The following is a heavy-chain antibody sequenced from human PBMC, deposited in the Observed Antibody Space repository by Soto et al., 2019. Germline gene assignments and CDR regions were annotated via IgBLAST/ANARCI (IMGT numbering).Heavy chain of an antibody. CDR1: GGTFSSYA. J-gene: IGHJ4*02. CDR3: ATQLYGGNSDY. V-gene: IGHV1-69*06. CDR2: IIPIFGTA. Sequence: SVKVSCKASGGTFSSYAISWVRQAPGQGLEWMGWIIPIFGTANYAQKFQGRVTITADKSKSTAYMELSSLRSEDTAVYYCATQLYGGNSDYWGQGTLVTLSS. D-gene: IGHD2-21*02.